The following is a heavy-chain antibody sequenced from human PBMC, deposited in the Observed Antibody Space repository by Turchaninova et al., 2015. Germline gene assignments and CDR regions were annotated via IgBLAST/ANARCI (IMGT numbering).Heavy chain of an antibody. Sequence: EVQLVESGGGLVEPGGSVRICWGGCGFTFSYYNMHWVRQATGRGLEWVSAIGTAGDSYYPDSVKGRFTISRENAKNSLYLQMNSLRAGDTAVYYCVRDSWVHGRHYYGMDVWGQGTTVTVSS. CDR2: IGTAGDS. CDR3: VRDSWVHGRHYYGMDV. V-gene: IGHV3-13*01. CDR1: GFTFSYYN. D-gene: IGHD1-26*01. J-gene: IGHJ6*02.